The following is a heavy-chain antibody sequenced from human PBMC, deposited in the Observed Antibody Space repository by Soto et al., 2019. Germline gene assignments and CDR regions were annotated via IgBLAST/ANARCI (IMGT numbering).Heavy chain of an antibody. CDR3: ARQRCSGGSCWGHYFDS. Sequence: QLQESGPGLVKPSETLSLTCTVSGGSISSSSYYWGWIRQPPGKGLEWIGSIYYSGRTFYNPSLKSRVTISVDTSKNQFSLKLTSVTAADTAVYYCARQRCSGGSCWGHYFDSWGQGTLVTVSS. CDR2: IYYSGRT. V-gene: IGHV4-39*01. CDR1: GGSISSSSYY. J-gene: IGHJ4*02. D-gene: IGHD2-15*01.